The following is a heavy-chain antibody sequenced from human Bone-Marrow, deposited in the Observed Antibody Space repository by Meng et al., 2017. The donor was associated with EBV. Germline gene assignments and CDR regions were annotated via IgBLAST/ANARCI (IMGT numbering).Heavy chain of an antibody. D-gene: IGHD3-10*01. J-gene: IGHJ4*02. CDR3: AKSRSSTPGVVDY. CDR1: GAAVSGGTYH. Sequence: QVQPQESGPRLVQPSETLFLTCTVSGAAVSGGTYHWSWVRQPAGKELEWIGYNYDGGTTIYNPSLKSRVTILVDASKNQFSLKLSSVTTADTAVYYCAKSRSSTPGVVDYWGQGTLVTVSS. V-gene: IGHV4-61*10. CDR2: NYDGGTT.